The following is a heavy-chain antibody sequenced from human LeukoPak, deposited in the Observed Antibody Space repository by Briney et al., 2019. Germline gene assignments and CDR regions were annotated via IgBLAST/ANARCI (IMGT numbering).Heavy chain of an antibody. J-gene: IGHJ2*01. Sequence: GGSLRLSCAASGFTFSSYEMNWVRQAPGKGLEWVSYISSGGSGKYYTDSVKGRFTISRDNAKNSLYLQMNSLRAEDTAVYYCARDSIAYFDLWGRGTLVTVSS. CDR2: ISSGGSGK. CDR1: GFTFSSYE. D-gene: IGHD6-13*01. CDR3: ARDSIAYFDL. V-gene: IGHV3-48*03.